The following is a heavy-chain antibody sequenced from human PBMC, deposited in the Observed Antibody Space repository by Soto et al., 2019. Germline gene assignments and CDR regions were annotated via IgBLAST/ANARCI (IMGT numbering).Heavy chain of an antibody. D-gene: IGHD4-17*01. V-gene: IGHV3-23*01. Sequence: EVQLLESGGGLVQPGGSLRLSCAASGFTFSSYAMSWVRQAPGKGLEWVSAISGSGGRTYDADSVKGRFTIHRDNSKNTLYLQMNSLRAEDTVVYYCAKVIGVDDNRDYNWFDPLGQGNLVPVSS. CDR1: GFTFSSYA. CDR2: ISGSGGRT. J-gene: IGHJ5*02. CDR3: AKVIGVDDNRDYNWFDP.